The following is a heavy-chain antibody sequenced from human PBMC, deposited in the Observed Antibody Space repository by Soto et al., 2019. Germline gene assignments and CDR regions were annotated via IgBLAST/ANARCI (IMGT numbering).Heavy chain of an antibody. J-gene: IGHJ4*02. CDR1: GGSISSGDYY. Sequence: SETLSLTCTVSGGSISSGDYYWSWIRQHPGKGLEWIGYIYYSGITYYNPSLKSRATISVDTSKNLFSLKLSSVTAADTAVYYCARDRATFNYWGQGTLVTVSS. CDR3: ARDRATFNY. D-gene: IGHD3-10*01. V-gene: IGHV4-31*03. CDR2: IYYSGIT.